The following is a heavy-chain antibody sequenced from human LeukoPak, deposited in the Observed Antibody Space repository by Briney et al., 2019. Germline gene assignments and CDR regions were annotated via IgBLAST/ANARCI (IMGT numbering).Heavy chain of an antibody. CDR2: ISAYNGNT. J-gene: IGHJ4*02. CDR3: ARDRDDFWSGTKYYFDY. Sequence: ASAKVSCKASGYTFTSYGISWVRQAPGQGLEWMGWISAYNGNTNYAQKLQGRVTMTTDTSTSTAYMELRSLRSDDTAVYYCARDRDDFWSGTKYYFDYWGQGTLVTVSS. V-gene: IGHV1-18*01. CDR1: GYTFTSYG. D-gene: IGHD3-3*01.